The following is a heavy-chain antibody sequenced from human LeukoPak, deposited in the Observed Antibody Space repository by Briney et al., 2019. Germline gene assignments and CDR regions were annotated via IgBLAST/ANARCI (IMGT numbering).Heavy chain of an antibody. V-gene: IGHV3-53*04. CDR3: VRLQLWNLDY. D-gene: IGHD5-18*01. J-gene: IGHJ4*02. CDR1: GFTVSSSH. Sequence: GGSLRLSCAASGFTVSSSHMSWVRQAPGKGLEWVSVIYGGGSTYYADSVKGRFTISRHSSKNTLYLQMNSLRTEDTAANYCVRLQLWNLDYWGQGSLVTVSS. CDR2: IYGGGST.